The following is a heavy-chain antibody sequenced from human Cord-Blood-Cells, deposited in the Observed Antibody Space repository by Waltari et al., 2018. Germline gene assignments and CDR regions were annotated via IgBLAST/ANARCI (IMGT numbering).Heavy chain of an antibody. CDR1: GFTFSDHY. V-gene: IGHV3-72*01. J-gene: IGHJ4*02. CDR2: TRNKANSYTT. CDR3: ARSYYDSSGYYYYFDY. Sequence: ELQLVESGGGLVQPGGSLRLSCAASGFTFSDHYMDWVRQAPGKGLEWVGRTRNKANSYTTEYAASVKGRFTISRDDSKNSLYLQMNSLKTEDTAVYYCARSYYDSSGYYYYFDYWGQGTLVTVSS. D-gene: IGHD3-22*01.